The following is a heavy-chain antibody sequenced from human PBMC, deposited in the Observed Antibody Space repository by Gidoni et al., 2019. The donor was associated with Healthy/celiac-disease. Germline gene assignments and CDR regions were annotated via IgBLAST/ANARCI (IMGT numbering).Heavy chain of an antibody. CDR1: GGSIRSSNW. D-gene: IGHD2-15*01. Sequence: QVQLQESGPGLVKPSGTLSLTCAGSGGSIRSSNWWSWVRQPPGKGLEWIGEIYHRGSTNYNPSLKSRVTISVAKSKTQFSLQLSSVTAADTAVYYFASLRDDSRKDFDYWGQGTLVTVSS. V-gene: IGHV4-4*02. CDR3: ASLRDDSRKDFDY. J-gene: IGHJ4*02. CDR2: IYHRGST.